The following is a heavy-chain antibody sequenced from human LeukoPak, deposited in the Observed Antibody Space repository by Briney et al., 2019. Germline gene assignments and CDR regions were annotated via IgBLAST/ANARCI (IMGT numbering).Heavy chain of an antibody. CDR1: GLTFNSYG. CDR3: SSTTRYYYYYGMDV. V-gene: IGHV3-33*01. D-gene: IGHD2-2*01. CDR2: IWYDGSNK. J-gene: IGHJ6*04. Sequence: GGSLRLSCAASGLTFNSYGMHWVRQAPGKGLEWVAVIWYDGSNKYYADSVKGRFTISRDNSKKTLYLQMNSLRAEDTAVYYCSSTTRYYYYYGMDVWGKGTTVTVSS.